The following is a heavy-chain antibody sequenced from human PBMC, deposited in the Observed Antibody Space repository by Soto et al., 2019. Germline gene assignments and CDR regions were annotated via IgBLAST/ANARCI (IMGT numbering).Heavy chain of an antibody. CDR1: GYSFTSYW. V-gene: IGHV5-10-1*01. CDR2: IDPSDSYT. CDR3: ARPMRSHYYDSSGYTD. Sequence: PGESLKISCKGSGYSFTSYWISWVRQMPGKGLEWMGRIDPSDSYTNYSPSFQGHVTISADKSISTAYLQWCSLKASDTAMYYCARPMRSHYYDSSGYTDWGQGTLVTVSS. D-gene: IGHD3-22*01. J-gene: IGHJ4*02.